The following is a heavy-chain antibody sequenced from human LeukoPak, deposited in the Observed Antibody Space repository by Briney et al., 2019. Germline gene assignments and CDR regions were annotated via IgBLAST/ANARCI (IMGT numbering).Heavy chain of an antibody. J-gene: IGHJ5*02. CDR1: GFTFSSYA. CDR3: VGSGFDP. Sequence: GGSLRLSCAASGFTFSSYAMHWVRQAPGKGLEWVAVISDDGNKKHHADSVKGRFTVSRDNSKNSVYLQMSSLSREDTAVYYCVGSGFDPWGQGTLVTVSS. V-gene: IGHV3-30*04. CDR2: ISDDGNKK. D-gene: IGHD6-19*01.